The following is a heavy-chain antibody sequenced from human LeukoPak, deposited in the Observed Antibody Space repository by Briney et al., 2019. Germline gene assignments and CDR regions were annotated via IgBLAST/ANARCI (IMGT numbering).Heavy chain of an antibody. D-gene: IGHD2-2*02. Sequence: SETLSLTCTVSGGSFSGYIWSWIRQPPGKGLECIGEINYNVEKTNYNPSLKSRVIMPVDPSTNQFSLKMTSVTAADTAVYFCTRSGLTGMREYPRADYYYYGMDVWGQGTAVTVSS. CDR1: GGSFSGYI. V-gene: IGHV4-34*01. J-gene: IGHJ6*01. CDR2: INYNVEKT. CDR3: TRSGLTGMREYPRADYYYYGMDV.